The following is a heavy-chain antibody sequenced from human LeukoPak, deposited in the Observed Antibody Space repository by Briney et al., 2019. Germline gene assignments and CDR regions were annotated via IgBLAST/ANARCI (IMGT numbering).Heavy chain of an antibody. CDR2: ISYDGSNK. CDR3: AKDLGGGRGCCDL. D-gene: IGHD6-19*01. J-gene: IGHJ2*01. CDR1: VFTISSYG. V-gene: IGHV3-30*18. Sequence: GGSLRLSCAASVFTISSYGMQWVRQAPGKGLEWVAIISYDGSNKYYADSVQGRFTISRDNSKNTLYLQMNSLRAEDTAVYYCAKDLGGGRGCCDLWGRGTLVTVSS.